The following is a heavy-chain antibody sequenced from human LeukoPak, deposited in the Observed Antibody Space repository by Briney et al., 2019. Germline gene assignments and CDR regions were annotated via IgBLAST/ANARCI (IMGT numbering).Heavy chain of an antibody. CDR3: ARTAAGTNYFDY. D-gene: IGHD6-13*01. Sequence: SETLSLTCTVSGGSISSSSYYWGWIRQPPGKRLEWIVSIYYSGSTYYNPSLKSRVTISVDTSKNQFSLKLSSVTAADTAVYYCARTAAGTNYFDYWGQGTLVTVSS. CDR2: IYYSGST. V-gene: IGHV4-39*01. CDR1: GGSISSSSYY. J-gene: IGHJ4*02.